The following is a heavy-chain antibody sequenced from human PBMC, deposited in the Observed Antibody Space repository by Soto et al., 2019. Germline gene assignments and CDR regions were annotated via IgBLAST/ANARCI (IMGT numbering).Heavy chain of an antibody. CDR2: TFYSGAT. CDR3: ARVQPYDYGANTGWLDP. Sequence: QVQLQESGPGLVNPSQTLSLTCTVSGGSISSGGYYWSWIRQHQGKGLEWIGYTFYSGATYYNPSLKSRTIISVDTSKNQFSLTLTSLTAADTAVYYCARVQPYDYGANTGWLDPWGQGTLVTVSS. CDR1: GGSISSGGYY. D-gene: IGHD4-17*01. J-gene: IGHJ5*02. V-gene: IGHV4-31*03.